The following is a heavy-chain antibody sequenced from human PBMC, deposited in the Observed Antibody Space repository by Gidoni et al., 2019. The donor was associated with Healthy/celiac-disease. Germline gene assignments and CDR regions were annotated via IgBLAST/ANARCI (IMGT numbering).Heavy chain of an antibody. CDR3: ARDSSSSTDYGMDV. J-gene: IGHJ6*02. CDR2: IYYSGSP. V-gene: IGHV4-59*01. CDR1: GGSLSSSY. Sequence: QVQLQESGPGLVQPSETLSLTCTVSGGSLSSSYWSWIRQPPGKGLEWIGYIYYSGSPKYNPSLKSRVTISVDTSKNQFSLKLSSVTAAETAVYYCARDSSSSTDYGMDVWGQGTTVTVSS. D-gene: IGHD6-6*01.